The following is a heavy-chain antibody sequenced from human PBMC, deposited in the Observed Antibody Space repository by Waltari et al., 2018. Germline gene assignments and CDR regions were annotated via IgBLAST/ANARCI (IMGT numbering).Heavy chain of an antibody. CDR3: TKRYNWLDGASKNWFDP. CDR2: IYHSGST. D-gene: IGHD1-1*01. CDR1: GGSISSSNW. V-gene: IGHV4-4*02. J-gene: IGHJ5*02. Sequence: QVQLQESGPGLVKPSGTLSLTCAVSGGSISSSNWWSWVRQPPGKGLEWIGEIYHSGSTNYNPSLKSRVTISVDKSKNQFSLKLSSVTAADTAMYYCTKRYNWLDGASKNWFDPWGQGTLVTVSS.